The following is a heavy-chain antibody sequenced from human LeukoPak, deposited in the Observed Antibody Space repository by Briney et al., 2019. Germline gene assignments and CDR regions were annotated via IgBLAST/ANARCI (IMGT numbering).Heavy chain of an antibody. D-gene: IGHD5-18*01. V-gene: IGHV4-34*01. CDR3: ARILDTGRFDP. CDR1: GGSFSGYY. Sequence: SSETLSLACAVYGGSFSGYYWSWIRQPPGKGLEWIGEINRSGSTNYNPSLKSRVTISVDTSKNQFSLKLSSVTAADTAVYYCARILDTGRFDPWGQGTLVTVSS. CDR2: INRSGST. J-gene: IGHJ5*02.